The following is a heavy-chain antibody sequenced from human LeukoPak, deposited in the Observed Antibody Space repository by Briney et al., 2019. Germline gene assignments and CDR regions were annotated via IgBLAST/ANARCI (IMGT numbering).Heavy chain of an antibody. CDR3: AREGVGDGYGESFDY. D-gene: IGHD5-24*01. J-gene: IGHJ4*02. CDR2: IYTSGST. V-gene: IGHV4-61*02. Sequence: PSETLSLTCTVSGGSISSGSYYWSWIRQPAGKGLEWIGRIYTSGSTNYNPSLKSRVTMSVDTSKNQFSLKLTSVTAADTAVYYCAREGVGDGYGESFDYWGQGTLVTVSS. CDR1: GGSISSGSYY.